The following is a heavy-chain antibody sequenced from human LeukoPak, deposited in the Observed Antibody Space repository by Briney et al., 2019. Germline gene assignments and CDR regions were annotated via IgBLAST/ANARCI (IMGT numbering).Heavy chain of an antibody. V-gene: IGHV3-21*01. CDR3: ARDLLGIALHAFDI. D-gene: IGHD3-16*01. Sequence: PGGSLRLSCAASGFTFSSYSMNWVRQAPGKGLEWVSSLSSSSSYIYYADSVKGRFTISRDNAKNSLYLQMNSLRAEDTAVYYCARDLLGIALHAFDIWGQGTMVTVSS. CDR2: LSSSSSYI. CDR1: GFTFSSYS. J-gene: IGHJ3*02.